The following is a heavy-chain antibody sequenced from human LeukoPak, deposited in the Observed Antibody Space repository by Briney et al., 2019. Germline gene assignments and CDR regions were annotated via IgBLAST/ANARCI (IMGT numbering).Heavy chain of an antibody. CDR2: ICPGDSDT. D-gene: IGHD2-2*01. J-gene: IGHJ4*02. V-gene: IGHV5-51*01. CDR1: GYSFTTYW. Sequence: HGESLKISCRGSGYSFTTYWIGWVRQMPGKGLEWMGIICPGDSDTRYTPSFQGQVTMSADKSINTAYLQWSSLKAPDTAMYYCARRQGCSSTSCPPDYWGQGTLVTVSP. CDR3: ARRQGCSSTSCPPDY.